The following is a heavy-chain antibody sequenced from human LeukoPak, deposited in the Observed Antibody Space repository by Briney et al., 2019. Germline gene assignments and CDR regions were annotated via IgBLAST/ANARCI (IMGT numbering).Heavy chain of an antibody. D-gene: IGHD2-15*01. Sequence: KPSETLSLTCAVYGGSFSGYYWSWIRQPPGKGLEWIGEINHSGSTNYNPSLKSRVTISVDTSKNQFSLKLSSVTAADTAVYYCARPRSLLAARYFDYWGQGTLVTVSS. CDR1: GGSFSGYY. CDR3: ARPRSLLAARYFDY. J-gene: IGHJ4*02. CDR2: INHSGST. V-gene: IGHV4-34*01.